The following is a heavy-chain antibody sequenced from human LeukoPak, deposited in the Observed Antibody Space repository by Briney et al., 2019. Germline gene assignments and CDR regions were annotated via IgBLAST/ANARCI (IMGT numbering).Heavy chain of an antibody. J-gene: IGHJ4*02. V-gene: IGHV5-51*07. CDR2: IYPGDSDT. Sequence: KAGGSLRLSCKGSGYSFTSYWIGWVHQMPGKGLEWMGIIYPGDSDTRYSPSFQGQVTISADKSISTAYLQWSSLKASDTAMYYCARRLRYYDILTGYSPEGYFDYWGQGTLVTVSS. D-gene: IGHD3-9*01. CDR1: GYSFTSYW. CDR3: ARRLRYYDILTGYSPEGYFDY.